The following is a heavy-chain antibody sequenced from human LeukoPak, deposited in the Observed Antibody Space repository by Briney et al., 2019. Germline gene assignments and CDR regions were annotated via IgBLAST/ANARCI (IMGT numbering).Heavy chain of an antibody. CDR2: INSSGNTI. J-gene: IGHJ4*02. CDR3: ARDGYSYGMVFDY. CDR1: GFTLRSYE. Sequence: GGSLRLSCVASGFTLRSYEMNWVRQAPGKGLEWVSYINSSGNTISYADSVKGRFTISRDNAKNSLYLQMNSLRAEDTAVYYCARDGYSYGMVFDYWGQGTLVAVSS. D-gene: IGHD5-18*01. V-gene: IGHV3-48*03.